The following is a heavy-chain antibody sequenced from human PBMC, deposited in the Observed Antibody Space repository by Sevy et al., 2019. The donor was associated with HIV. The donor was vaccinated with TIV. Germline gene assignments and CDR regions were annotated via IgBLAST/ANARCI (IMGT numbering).Heavy chain of an antibody. CDR1: GFTFSSYS. V-gene: IGHV3-21*01. CDR3: ARDGDTAMVTPDYYYYMDV. CDR2: ISSSSSYI. J-gene: IGHJ6*03. Sequence: GGSLRLSCAASGFTFSSYSMNWVRQAPGKGLEWVSSISSSSSYIYYADSVKGRFTISRDNTKNSLYLQMNSLRAEDTAVYYCARDGDTAMVTPDYYYYMDVWGKGTTVTVSS. D-gene: IGHD5-18*01.